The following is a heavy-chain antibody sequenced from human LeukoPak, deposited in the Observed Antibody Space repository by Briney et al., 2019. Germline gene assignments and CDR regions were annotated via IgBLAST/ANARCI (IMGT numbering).Heavy chain of an antibody. CDR3: ASLPTVPEPHGYYYGMDV. D-gene: IGHD4-17*01. V-gene: IGHV3-48*03. CDR2: ISSSGSTI. J-gene: IGHJ6*04. Sequence: GGSLRLSCAASGFTFSSYEMNWVRQAPGKGLEWGSYISSSGSTIYYADSVKGRFTISRDSAKNSLYLQMNSLRAEDTAVYYCASLPTVPEPHGYYYGMDVWGKGTTVTVSS. CDR1: GFTFSSYE.